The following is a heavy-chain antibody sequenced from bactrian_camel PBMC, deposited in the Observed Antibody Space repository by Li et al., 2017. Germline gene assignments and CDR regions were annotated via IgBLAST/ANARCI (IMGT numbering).Heavy chain of an antibody. V-gene: IGHV3S54*01. CDR1: GYDVSRNC. CDR3: ATVSDYGGFGY. Sequence: VQLVESGGGSVQAGGSLRLSCAASGYDVSRNCMGWFRQAPGKEREVVAVLYTVGGRTYYADYVKGRFTISRDYAKNTVYLQMNSLKSEDTALYYCATVSDYGGFGYWARGPRSPSP. D-gene: IGHD4*01. CDR2: LYTVGGRT. J-gene: IGHJ6*01.